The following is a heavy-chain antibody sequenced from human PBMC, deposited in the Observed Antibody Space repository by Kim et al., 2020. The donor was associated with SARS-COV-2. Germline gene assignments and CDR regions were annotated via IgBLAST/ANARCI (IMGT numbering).Heavy chain of an antibody. V-gene: IGHV6-1*01. CDR3: ARRRSSSGAFDI. J-gene: IGHJ3*02. Sequence: DYAVSVKSRITLNPDPSKNQFSLQLNSVTPEDTAVYYCARRRSSSGAFDIWGQGTMVTVSS. D-gene: IGHD6-13*01.